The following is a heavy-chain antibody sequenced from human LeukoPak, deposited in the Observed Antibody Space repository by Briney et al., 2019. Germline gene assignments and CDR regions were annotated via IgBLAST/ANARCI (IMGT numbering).Heavy chain of an antibody. D-gene: IGHD3-22*01. V-gene: IGHV1-69*05. CDR3: ARERYYNDYYDSSVLDI. CDR1: GYTFTSYG. Sequence: GASVKVSCKASGYTFTSYGISWVRQAPGQGLEWMGRIIPIFGTANYAQKFQGRVTITTDESTSTAYMELSSLRSEDTAVYYCARERYYNDYYDSSVLDIWGQGTMVTVSS. CDR2: IIPIFGTA. J-gene: IGHJ3*02.